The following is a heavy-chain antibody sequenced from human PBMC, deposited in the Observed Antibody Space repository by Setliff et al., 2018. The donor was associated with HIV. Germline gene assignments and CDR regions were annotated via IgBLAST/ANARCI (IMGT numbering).Heavy chain of an antibody. V-gene: IGHV3-30*03. CDR1: KFTFSYYG. CDR2: ISFDGSKK. D-gene: IGHD3-16*01. CDR3: ARVPWRGGDFDF. J-gene: IGHJ4*02. Sequence: PGGSLRLSCAASKFTFSYYGMHWVRQAPGKGLEWVAVISFDGSKKNYADSVKGRFTISRDNSNSTLYLQMNSLRAEDTAVYYCARVPWRGGDFDFWGQGTLVTVSS.